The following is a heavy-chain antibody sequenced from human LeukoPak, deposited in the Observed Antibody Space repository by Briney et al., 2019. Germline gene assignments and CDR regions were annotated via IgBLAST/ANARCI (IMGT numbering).Heavy chain of an antibody. V-gene: IGHV4-59*01. CDR1: GGSISPYY. J-gene: IGHJ4*02. CDR3: ARAGTLAAIYFDF. Sequence: KASETLSLTCSVSGGSISPYYWSWIRQPPGKGLEWIGYIFYSGITTYNPSLKSRVSISLDSPKNQFFLRLTSVTAADTAMYYCARAGTLAAIYFDFWGQGRLVTVSS. D-gene: IGHD6-25*01. CDR2: IFYSGIT.